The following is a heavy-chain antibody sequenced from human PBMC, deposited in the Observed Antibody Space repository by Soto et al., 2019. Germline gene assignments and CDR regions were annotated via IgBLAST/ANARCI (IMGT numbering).Heavy chain of an antibody. CDR2: ISAYNGNT. CDR1: GYIFTSDA. CDR3: ARDPGSGSGWSLHYYYGMDV. V-gene: IGHV1-18*01. D-gene: IGHD6-19*01. J-gene: IGHJ6*02. Sequence: ASVKLSCKASGYIFTSDAMHWVRQAPGQGLEWMGWISAYNGNTNYAQKLQGRVTMTTDTSTSTAYMELRSLRSDDTAVYYCARDPGSGSGWSLHYYYGMDVWGQGTTVTVPS.